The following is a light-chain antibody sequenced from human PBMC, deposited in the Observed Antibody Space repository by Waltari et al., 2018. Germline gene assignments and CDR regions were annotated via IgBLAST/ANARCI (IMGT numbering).Light chain of an antibody. CDR3: QSFDSSLIADVI. CDR2: GVS. V-gene: IGLV2-8*01. J-gene: IGLJ2*01. CDR1: STDVGVYNY. Sequence: QSALTQPPSASGSPGQSVTISCTGTSTDVGVYNYVSWYQQFPGKAPKLIIYGVSKRPSGVPDRFSGSKSGNTASLTVSGLQAEDEADYYCQSFDSSLIADVIFGGGTKLTVL.